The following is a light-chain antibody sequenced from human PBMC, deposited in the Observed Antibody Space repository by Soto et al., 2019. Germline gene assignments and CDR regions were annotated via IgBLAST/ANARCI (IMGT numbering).Light chain of an antibody. CDR1: QSISSY. J-gene: IGKJ1*01. V-gene: IGKV1-39*01. Sequence: DIQMTQPPSSLSASVGDRVTITCRTSQSISSYLNWYQQKPGKAPKLLIYAASTLQSGVPSRFSGSGSGTDFTVTISSLQPEDFATYYCQESYSTPRWTFGQGTKVDIK. CDR2: AAS. CDR3: QESYSTPRWT.